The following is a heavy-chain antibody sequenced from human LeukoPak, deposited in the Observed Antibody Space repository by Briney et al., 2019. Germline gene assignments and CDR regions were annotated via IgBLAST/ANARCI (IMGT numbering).Heavy chain of an antibody. CDR2: IIPNSGGT. Sequence: GALVKVSCKASGYTFTGYYMHWVRQAPGQGLEWMGWIIPNSGGTNYAQKFQGRVTMTRDTSISTAYMELSRLRSDDTAVYYCARAVVVIGYDYWGQGTLVTVSS. J-gene: IGHJ4*02. CDR1: GYTFTGYY. V-gene: IGHV1-2*02. D-gene: IGHD2-21*01. CDR3: ARAVVVIGYDY.